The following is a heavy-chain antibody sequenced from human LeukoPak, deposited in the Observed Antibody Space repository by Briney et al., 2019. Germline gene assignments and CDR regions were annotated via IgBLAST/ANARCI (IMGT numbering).Heavy chain of an antibody. D-gene: IGHD6-6*01. CDR2: ISSSSSYI. J-gene: IGHJ4*02. Sequence: PGGSLRPSCAASGFTFSSYSMNWVRQAPGKGLEWVSSISSSSSYIYYADSVKGRFTISRDNAKNSLYLQMNSLRAEDTAVYYCARAKEYSSSLYYFDYWGQGTLVTVSS. V-gene: IGHV3-21*01. CDR1: GFTFSSYS. CDR3: ARAKEYSSSLYYFDY.